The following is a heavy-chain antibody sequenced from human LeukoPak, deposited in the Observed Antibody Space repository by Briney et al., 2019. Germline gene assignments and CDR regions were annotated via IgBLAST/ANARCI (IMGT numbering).Heavy chain of an antibody. D-gene: IGHD6-19*01. CDR1: GFTFSSYD. CDR2: ISSSNYI. CDR3: ARGTLGAWGW. V-gene: IGHV3-21*01. Sequence: PGGSLRLSCAVSGFTFSSYDMNWVRQAPGKGLEWVSSISSSNYIHYADSVKGRFTISRDNAKNSLYLQMNSLRAEDTAVYFCARGTLGAWGWWGQGTLVTVSA. J-gene: IGHJ4*02.